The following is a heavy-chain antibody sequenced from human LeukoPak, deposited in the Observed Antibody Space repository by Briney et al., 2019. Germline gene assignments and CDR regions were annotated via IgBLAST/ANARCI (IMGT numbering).Heavy chain of an antibody. D-gene: IGHD1/OR15-1a*01. CDR2: IYFIGNT. CDR3: ATKKTTPRSVFDY. J-gene: IGHJ4*02. CDR1: GGSFSGYY. V-gene: IGHV4-59*01. Sequence: SETLSLTCAVYGGSFSGYYLSWIRQPPGKGLEWIGHIYFIGNTNYNASLKSRVTISLDTSKNHFSLKLTSVTAADTAIYYCATKKTTPRSVFDYWGQGTLVTVSS.